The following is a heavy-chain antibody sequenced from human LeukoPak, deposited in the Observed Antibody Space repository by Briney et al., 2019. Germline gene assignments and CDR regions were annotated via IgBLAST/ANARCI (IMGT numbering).Heavy chain of an antibody. CDR2: INHSGST. CDR3: ARLRGYSYGYHNY. D-gene: IGHD5-18*01. CDR1: GGSFSGYY. Sequence: SETLSLTCAVYGGSFSGYYWSWIRQPPGKGLGWIGEINHSGSTNYNPSLKSRVTISVDTSKNQFSLKLSSVTAADTAVYYCARLRGYSYGYHNYWGQGTLVTVSS. V-gene: IGHV4-34*01. J-gene: IGHJ4*02.